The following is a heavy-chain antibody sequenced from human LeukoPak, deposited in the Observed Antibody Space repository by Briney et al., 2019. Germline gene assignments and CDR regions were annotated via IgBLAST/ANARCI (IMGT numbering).Heavy chain of an antibody. CDR3: ARPTTVTSDDAFDI. D-gene: IGHD4-17*01. CDR2: IKQDGSEK. V-gene: IGHV3-7*01. Sequence: QAGGSLRLSCAASGFTFSSYWMSWVRQAPGKGLEWVANIKQDGSEKYYVDSVKGRFTISRDNAKNSLYLQMNSLRAEDTAVYYCARPTTVTSDDAFDIWGQGTMVTVSS. CDR1: GFTFSSYW. J-gene: IGHJ3*02.